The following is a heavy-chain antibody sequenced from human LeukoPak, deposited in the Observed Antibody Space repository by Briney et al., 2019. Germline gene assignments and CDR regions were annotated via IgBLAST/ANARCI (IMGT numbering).Heavy chain of an antibody. CDR1: GFTFSSYS. J-gene: IGHJ4*02. CDR3: AKDPERYQLHPVSFDY. D-gene: IGHD2-2*01. V-gene: IGHV3-23*01. Sequence: PGGSLRLSCAASGFTFSSYSMNWVRQAPGKGLEWVSAISGSGGSTYYADSVKGRFTISRDNSKNTLYLQMNSLRAEDTAVYYCAKDPERYQLHPVSFDYWGQGTLVTVSS. CDR2: ISGSGGST.